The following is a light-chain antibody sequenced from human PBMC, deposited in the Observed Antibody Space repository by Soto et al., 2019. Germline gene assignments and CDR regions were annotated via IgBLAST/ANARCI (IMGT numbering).Light chain of an antibody. Sequence: DTELTQSPGTLSLSPGERATLSCRASQTISSNYLAWYRQTPGQAPRLLIYGASSRATGIADRFSGSGSGTDFTLIISSLEPEDFAMYYCQQYGSSPWTFGQGTKVEIK. J-gene: IGKJ1*01. V-gene: IGKV3-20*01. CDR1: QTISSNY. CDR3: QQYGSSPWT. CDR2: GAS.